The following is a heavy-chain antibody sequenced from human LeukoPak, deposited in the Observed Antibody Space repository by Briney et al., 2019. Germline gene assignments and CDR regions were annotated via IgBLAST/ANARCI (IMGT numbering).Heavy chain of an antibody. J-gene: IGHJ4*02. V-gene: IGHV4-38-2*02. CDR2: IYHSGST. D-gene: IGHD6-19*01. Sequence: SETLSLTCTVSGYSISSGYYWGWIRQPPGKWLEWIGSIYHSGSTYYNPSLKSRVTISVDTSKNQFSLKLSSVTAADTAVYYCARPGIAVAGPTRNVGSFDYWGQGTLVTVSS. CDR3: ARPGIAVAGPTRNVGSFDY. CDR1: GYSISSGYY.